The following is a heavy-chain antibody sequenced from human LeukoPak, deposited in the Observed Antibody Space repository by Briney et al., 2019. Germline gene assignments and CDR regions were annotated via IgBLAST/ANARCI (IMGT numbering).Heavy chain of an antibody. V-gene: IGHV3-21*01. Sequence: PGGSLRLSCAASGFNFGSYAMNWVRQAPGKGLEWVSSISSSSSYIYYADSVKGRFTISRDNAKNSLYLQMNSLRAEDTAVYYCARGLKAGGGSQYFDYWGQGTLVTVSS. CDR3: ARGLKAGGGSQYFDY. J-gene: IGHJ4*02. D-gene: IGHD2-15*01. CDR2: ISSSSSYI. CDR1: GFNFGSYA.